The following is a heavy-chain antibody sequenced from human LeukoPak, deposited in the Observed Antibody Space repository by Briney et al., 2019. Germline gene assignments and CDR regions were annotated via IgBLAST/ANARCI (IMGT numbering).Heavy chain of an antibody. V-gene: IGHV3-23*01. CDR2: ISGSGGNT. J-gene: IGHJ4*02. CDR3: AKSYSSGWSPFDY. CDR1: GFTFSTYA. Sequence: PGGSLRLSCEASGFTFSTYAMSWVRQAPGKGLEWVSAISGSGGNTYYADSVKGRFTISRDNSKNTLYLQMNSLRAEDTAVYYCAKSYSSGWSPFDYWGQGTLVTVSS. D-gene: IGHD6-19*01.